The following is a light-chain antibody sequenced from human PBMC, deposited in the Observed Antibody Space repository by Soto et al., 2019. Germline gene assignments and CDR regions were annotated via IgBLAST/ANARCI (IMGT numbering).Light chain of an antibody. CDR2: AAS. Sequence: DIQMTQSPSSVSASVGDRVTISCRASQGIGSSLAWYQQKPGEAPHLLIYAASSLQSGVPSRFSGSGSGTDFTLTIISLQPEDFATYYCQQVNSFPYTFGRGTNLETK. CDR1: QGIGSS. CDR3: QQVNSFPYT. V-gene: IGKV1-12*01. J-gene: IGKJ2*01.